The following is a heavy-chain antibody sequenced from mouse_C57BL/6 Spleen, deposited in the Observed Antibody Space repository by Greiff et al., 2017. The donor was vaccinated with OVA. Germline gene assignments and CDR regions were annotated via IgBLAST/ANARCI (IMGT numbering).Heavy chain of an antibody. CDR2: IHPNSGST. J-gene: IGHJ2*01. V-gene: IGHV1-64*01. CDR3: AKLLTTVVPYYFDY. Sequence: QVQLQQPGAELVKPGASVKLSCKASGYTFTSYWMHWVKQRPGQGLEWIGMIHPNSGSTNYNEKFKSKATLTVDKSSSTAYMQLSSLTSEDSAVYYCAKLLTTVVPYYFDYWGQGTTLTVSS. D-gene: IGHD1-1*01. CDR1: GYTFTSYW.